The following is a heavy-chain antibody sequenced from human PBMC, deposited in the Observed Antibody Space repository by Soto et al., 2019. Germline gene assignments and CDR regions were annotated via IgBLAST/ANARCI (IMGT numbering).Heavy chain of an antibody. V-gene: IGHV4-31*03. CDR3: AREANSNATSDAFDI. D-gene: IGHD1-1*01. Sequence: QVHLQESGPGLVKPSQTLSLTCTVSGGSITGDNYFWSWVRQHPEKGLEWIGYISYSGTTYYNPSLKCRVTISVDTSKNQFSRSLISVTAADTAMYYCAREANSNATSDAFDIWGQGTVVTVSS. CDR1: GGSITGDNYF. CDR2: ISYSGTT. J-gene: IGHJ3*02.